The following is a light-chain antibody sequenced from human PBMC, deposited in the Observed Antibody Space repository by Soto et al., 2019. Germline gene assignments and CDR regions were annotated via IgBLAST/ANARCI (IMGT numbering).Light chain of an antibody. J-gene: IGKJ1*01. CDR3: QQYGSTTRT. Sequence: IALTQSPCTLSLSPGERATLSCRASQCVXSRYLAGYQQKAGQAPRLLXDGASSRATGIPDRLSGSGSATDFTLTISRLEPEDFSVYYCQQYGSTTRTFGQGTKVDIK. V-gene: IGKV3-20*01. CDR1: QCVXSRY. CDR2: GAS.